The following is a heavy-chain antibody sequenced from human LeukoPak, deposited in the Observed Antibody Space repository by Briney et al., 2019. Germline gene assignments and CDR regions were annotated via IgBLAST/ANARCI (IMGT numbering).Heavy chain of an antibody. CDR2: ISPSGDTA. J-gene: IGHJ4*02. CDR1: GFTFSSSA. V-gene: IGHV3-23*01. Sequence: GESLRLSCGASGFTFSSSAMSWVRPAPGKGLEWVSRISPSGDTAYYASSVKGRFTISRDNSKNTLYLQMNSLRAEDTAVYYCAKREAPHFFDYWGQGTLVTVSS. CDR3: AKREAPHFFDY. D-gene: IGHD1-26*01.